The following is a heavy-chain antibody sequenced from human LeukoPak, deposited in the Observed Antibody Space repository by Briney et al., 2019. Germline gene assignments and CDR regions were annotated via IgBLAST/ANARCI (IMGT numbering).Heavy chain of an antibody. CDR2: ISYDGSNK. CDR3: ARMVVVVAASPQGLFDY. V-gene: IGHV3-30*04. D-gene: IGHD2-15*01. CDR1: GFTFSSYA. Sequence: PGGSLRLSCAASGFTFSSYAMHWVRQAPGKGLEWVAVISYDGSNKYYADSVKGRFTISRDNSKNTLYLQMNSLRAEDTAVYYCARMVVVVAASPQGLFDYWGQGTLVTVSS. J-gene: IGHJ4*02.